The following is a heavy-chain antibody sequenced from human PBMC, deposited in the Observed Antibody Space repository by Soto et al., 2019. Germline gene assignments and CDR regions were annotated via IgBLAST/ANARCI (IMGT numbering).Heavy chain of an antibody. Sequence: PSETLSLTCAVSGGSISGSYYYWGWLRQPPGQGLEWIGEIYRTGSTNYNPSLKSRVTISLDKSENQFSLKVTSLTAADTAVYYCASRDPGTSVDYWGQGTLVTVSS. D-gene: IGHD1-7*01. CDR1: GGSISGSYYY. V-gene: IGHV4-39*07. CDR3: ASRDPGTSVDY. CDR2: IYRTGST. J-gene: IGHJ4*02.